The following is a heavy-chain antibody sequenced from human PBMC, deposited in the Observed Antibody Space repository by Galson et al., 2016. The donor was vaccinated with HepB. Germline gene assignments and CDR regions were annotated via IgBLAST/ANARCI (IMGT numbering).Heavy chain of an antibody. Sequence: IGEINHSGSTNYNPSLKSRVTISVDTSKNQFSLKLSSVTAADTAVYYCARGDNPDYGDYASAYYYLDVWGKGTTVTVSS. J-gene: IGHJ6*03. CDR2: INHSGST. CDR3: ARGDNPDYGDYASAYYYLDV. D-gene: IGHD4-17*01. V-gene: IGHV4-34*01.